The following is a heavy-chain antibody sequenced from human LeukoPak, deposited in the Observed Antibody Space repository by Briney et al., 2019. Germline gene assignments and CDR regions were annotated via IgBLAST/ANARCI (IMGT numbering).Heavy chain of an antibody. J-gene: IGHJ5*02. D-gene: IGHD4-11*01. V-gene: IGHV3-33*01. Sequence: PGRSLRLSCAASGFTFSTYCMQWVSQAPGKGLEWVAVIWYDGSNKNYADSVKGRVTISRDNAKNSLYLQMNSLRADDTAVYYCARLRSKYWFDPWGQGTLVTVSS. CDR1: GFTFSTYC. CDR2: IWYDGSNK. CDR3: ARLRSKYWFDP.